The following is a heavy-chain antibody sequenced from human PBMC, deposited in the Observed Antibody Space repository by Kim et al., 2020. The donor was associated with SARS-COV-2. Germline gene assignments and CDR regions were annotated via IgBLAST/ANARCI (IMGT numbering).Heavy chain of an antibody. D-gene: IGHD3-10*02. Sequence: DAVKGRFTISRDNAKKSLYLQMNSLRDEDTAVYYCAGGSLFLDYYYYYMDVWGKGTTVTVSS. CDR3: AGGSLFLDYYYYYMDV. V-gene: IGHV3-48*02. J-gene: IGHJ6*03.